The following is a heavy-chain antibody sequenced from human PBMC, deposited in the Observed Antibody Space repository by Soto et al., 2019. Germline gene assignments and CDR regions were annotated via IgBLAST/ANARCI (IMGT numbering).Heavy chain of an antibody. CDR2: IYCSGST. CDR1: GGSISSGGYY. CDR3: ARAVSPFYDILTGHYYFDY. Sequence: SETLSLTCTVSGGSISSGGYYWSWIRQHPGKGLEWIGYIYCSGSTYYNPSLKSRVTISVDTSKNQFSLKLSSVTAADTAVYYCARAVSPFYDILTGHYYFDYWGQGTLVTVSS. J-gene: IGHJ4*02. V-gene: IGHV4-31*03. D-gene: IGHD3-9*01.